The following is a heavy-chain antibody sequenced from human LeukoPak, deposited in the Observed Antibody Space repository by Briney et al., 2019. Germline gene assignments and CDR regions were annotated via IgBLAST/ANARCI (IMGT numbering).Heavy chain of an antibody. CDR2: IKQDGSEK. CDR1: GFTFSSYW. J-gene: IGHJ6*03. V-gene: IGHV3-7*03. D-gene: IGHD3-22*01. Sequence: GGSLRLSCAASGFTFSSYWMSWVRQAPGKGLEWVANIKQDGSEKYYVDSVKGRFTISRDNAKNSLYLQMNSLRAEDTAVYYCARDSPGYYYDSSGYHRRYYYYYMDVWGKGTTVTVSS. CDR3: ARDSPGYYYDSSGYHRRYYYYYMDV.